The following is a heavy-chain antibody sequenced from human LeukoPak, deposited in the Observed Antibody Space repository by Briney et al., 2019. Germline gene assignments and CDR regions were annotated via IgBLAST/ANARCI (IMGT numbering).Heavy chain of an antibody. CDR3: AREGWFGTQHSDY. J-gene: IGHJ4*02. CDR2: ISYDGSNK. V-gene: IGHV3-30-3*01. CDR1: GFTFSSYA. Sequence: GGSLRLSCAASGFTFSSYAMHWVRQAPGKGLEWVAVISYDGSNKYYADSVKGRFTISRDNSKNTLYLQMNSLRAEDTAVYYCAREGWFGTQHSDYWGQGTLVTVSS. D-gene: IGHD3-10*01.